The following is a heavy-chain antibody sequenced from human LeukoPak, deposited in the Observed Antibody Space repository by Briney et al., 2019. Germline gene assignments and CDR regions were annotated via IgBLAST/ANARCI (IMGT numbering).Heavy chain of an antibody. V-gene: IGHV3-23*01. D-gene: IGHD3-22*01. CDR2: ISGSGGST. J-gene: IGHJ3*02. CDR1: GFTFSSYA. Sequence: GRSLRLSCAASGFTFSSYAMSWVRQAPGKGLEWVSAISGSGGSTYYADSVKGRFTISRDNSKNTLYLQMNSLRAEDTAVYYCAKDLGHYYDSSGYYGAFDIWGQGTMVTVSS. CDR3: AKDLGHYYDSSGYYGAFDI.